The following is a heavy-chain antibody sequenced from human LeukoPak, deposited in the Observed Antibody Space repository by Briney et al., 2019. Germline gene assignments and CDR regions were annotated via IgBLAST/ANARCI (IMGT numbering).Heavy chain of an antibody. CDR1: GGSFSGYY. CDR2: INHSGST. D-gene: IGHD4-17*01. J-gene: IGHJ5*02. V-gene: IGHV4-34*01. CDR3: ARLDGDYAPFDP. Sequence: SETLSLTCAVYGGSFSGYYWSWIRQPPGKGLEWIGEINHSGSTNYNPSLKSRVTISVDTSKNQFSLKLSSVTAADTAVYYCARLDGDYAPFDPWGQGTLVTVSS.